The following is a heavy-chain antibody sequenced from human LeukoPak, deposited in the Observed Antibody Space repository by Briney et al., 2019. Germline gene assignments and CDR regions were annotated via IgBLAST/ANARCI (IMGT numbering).Heavy chain of an antibody. CDR1: GASISSYY. J-gene: IGHJ5*02. D-gene: IGHD1-1*01. Sequence: PSETLSLTCTVSGASISSYYWSWVQQPAGKGLEWIGRIYSSGSTSYNPSLKSRVTMSVDTSKNQFSLKLSSVTAADTAVYYCARDSGTPFDPWGQGTLVTVSS. CDR3: ARDSGTPFDP. V-gene: IGHV4-4*07. CDR2: IYSSGST.